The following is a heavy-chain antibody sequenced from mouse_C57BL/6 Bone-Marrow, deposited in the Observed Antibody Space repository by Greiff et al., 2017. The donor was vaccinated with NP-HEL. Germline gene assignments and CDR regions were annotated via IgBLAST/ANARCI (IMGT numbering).Heavy chain of an antibody. CDR3: ARWAYYDYGFAY. CDR2: IYPRSGNT. Sequence: QVQLKQSGAELARPGASVKLSCKASGYTFTSYGISWVKQRTGQGLEWIGEIYPRSGNTSYNEKFKGKATLTADKSSSTAYMELRSLTSEDSAVYFCARWAYYDYGFAYWGQGTLVTVSA. CDR1: GYTFTSYG. J-gene: IGHJ3*01. V-gene: IGHV1-81*01. D-gene: IGHD2-4*01.